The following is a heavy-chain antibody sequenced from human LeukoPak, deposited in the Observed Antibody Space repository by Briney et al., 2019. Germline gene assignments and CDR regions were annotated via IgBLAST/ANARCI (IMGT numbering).Heavy chain of an antibody. CDR2: IYYSGTT. J-gene: IGHJ4*02. D-gene: IGHD6-13*01. CDR1: GGSISSYY. CDR3: ARGVYIAAAQYGY. Sequence: PSETLSLTCTVSGGSISSYYWSWIRQPPGKGLEWIGYIYYSGTTNYNPSLKSRVTISVGTPKNQFSLKLSSVTAADTAVYYCARGVYIAAAQYGYWGQGTLVTVSS. V-gene: IGHV4-59*01.